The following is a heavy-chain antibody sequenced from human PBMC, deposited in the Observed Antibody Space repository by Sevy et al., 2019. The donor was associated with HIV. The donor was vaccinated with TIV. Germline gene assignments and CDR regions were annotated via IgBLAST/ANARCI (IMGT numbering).Heavy chain of an antibody. J-gene: IGHJ4*02. D-gene: IGHD6-6*01. CDR1: GGSISSYY. CDR3: AGRGVAARPIDY. Sequence: SETLSITCTVSGGSISSYYWSWIRQPPGKGLEWIGYIYYSGSTNYNPSLKSRVTISVDTSKNQFSLKLSSVTAADTAVYYCAGRGVAARPIDYWGQGTLVTVSS. CDR2: IYYSGST. V-gene: IGHV4-59*01.